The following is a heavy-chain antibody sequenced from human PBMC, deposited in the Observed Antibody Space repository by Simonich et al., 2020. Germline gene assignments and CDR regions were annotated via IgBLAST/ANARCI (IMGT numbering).Heavy chain of an antibody. J-gene: IGHJ6*02. CDR1: GFTFSSYS. CDR3: AGGVYCSSTSCSTYYYYGMDV. CDR2: ISSSSSYI. Sequence: EVQLVESGGGLVKPGGSLRLSCAASGFTFSSYSMNWVRQAPGKGLEWVSSISSSSSYIYYADSVKGRFTISRDNAKNSLYLQMNILRAEDTAVYYCAGGVYCSSTSCSTYYYYGMDVWGQGTTVTVSS. D-gene: IGHD2-2*01. V-gene: IGHV3-21*01.